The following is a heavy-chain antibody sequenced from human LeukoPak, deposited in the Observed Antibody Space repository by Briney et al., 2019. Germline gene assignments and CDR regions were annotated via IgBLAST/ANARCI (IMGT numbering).Heavy chain of an antibody. CDR3: ARVRKPSQQLVPGWFDP. J-gene: IGHJ5*02. CDR1: GGSISSYY. CDR2: IYYSGST. Sequence: SETLSLTCTVSGGSISSYYWSWIRQPPGKGLEWIGYIYYSGSTNYNPSLKSRVTISVDTSKNQFSLKLSSVTAADTAVYYCARVRKPSQQLVPGWFDPWGQGTLVTVSS. D-gene: IGHD6-13*01. V-gene: IGHV4-59*01.